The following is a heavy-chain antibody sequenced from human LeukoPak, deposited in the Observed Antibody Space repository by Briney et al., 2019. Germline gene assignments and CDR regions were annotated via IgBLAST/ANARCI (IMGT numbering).Heavy chain of an antibody. D-gene: IGHD6-13*01. J-gene: IGHJ3*02. CDR3: ARDRRQQLVSNAFDI. V-gene: IGHV3-30-3*01. CDR2: ISYDGSNK. CDR1: GFTFSSYW. Sequence: GGSLRLSCAASGFTFSSYWMSWVRQAPGKGLEWVAVISYDGSNKYYADSVKGRFTISRDNSKNTLYLQMNSLRAEDTAVYYCARDRRQQLVSNAFDIWGQGTMVTVSS.